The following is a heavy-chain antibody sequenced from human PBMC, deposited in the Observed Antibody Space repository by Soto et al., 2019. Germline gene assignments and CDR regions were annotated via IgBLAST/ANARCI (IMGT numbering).Heavy chain of an antibody. CDR2: IYYSGST. Sequence: TVSAGITSTGRYHGCCLLHPPEKGLEWIGSIYYSGSTYYNPSLKSRVTISVDTSKNQFSLKLSSVTAADTAVYYCARQGHI. CDR1: AGITSTGRYH. J-gene: IGHJ3*02. CDR3: ARQGHI. V-gene: IGHV4-39*01.